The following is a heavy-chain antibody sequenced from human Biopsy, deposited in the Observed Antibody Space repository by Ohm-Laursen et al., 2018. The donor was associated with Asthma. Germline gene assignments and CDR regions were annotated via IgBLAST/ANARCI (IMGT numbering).Heavy chain of an antibody. V-gene: IGHV1-69*13. J-gene: IGHJ4*02. CDR3: ARKAGSCISRTCYSLDF. CDR1: GGTFNTYV. D-gene: IGHD2-2*01. CDR2: INFVFGTT. Sequence: SVKVACKSLGGTFNTYVIGWVRQAPGQGLEWMGGINFVFGTTTYPQKFQDRVTITADDSTSTVYMELSSLRSEDTAVYYCARKAGSCISRTCYSLDFWGQGTLVTVSS.